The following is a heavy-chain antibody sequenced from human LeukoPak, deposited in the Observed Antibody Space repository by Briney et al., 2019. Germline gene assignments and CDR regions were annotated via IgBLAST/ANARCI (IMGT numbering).Heavy chain of an antibody. J-gene: IGHJ4*02. CDR1: GFTFSSYW. Sequence: GGSLRLSCAASGFTFSSYWMSWVRQAPGKGLEWVANIKKDGSEKYYVDSVKGRFTISRDNAKTSLYLQMNSLRAEDTAVYYCAKDPILSGYDFWGQGTLVTVSS. CDR3: AKDPILSGYDF. D-gene: IGHD5-12*01. V-gene: IGHV3-7*03. CDR2: IKKDGSEK.